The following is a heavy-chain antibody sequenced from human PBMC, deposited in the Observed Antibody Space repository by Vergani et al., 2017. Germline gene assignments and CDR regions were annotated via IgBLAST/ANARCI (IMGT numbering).Heavy chain of an antibody. CDR3: ARDLEGLAAPNLVIGLDY. CDR1: GYTFTSYG. J-gene: IGHJ4*02. D-gene: IGHD6-19*01. V-gene: IGHV1-18*01. CDR2: ISAYNGNT. Sequence: QVQLVQSGAEVKKPGASVKVSCKASGYTFTSYGISWVRQAHGQGLEWMGWISAYNGNTNYAQKRQGRVTMTTDTSTSTAYMELRSLRSDDTAVYYCARDLEGLAAPNLVIGLDYWGQGTLVTVSS.